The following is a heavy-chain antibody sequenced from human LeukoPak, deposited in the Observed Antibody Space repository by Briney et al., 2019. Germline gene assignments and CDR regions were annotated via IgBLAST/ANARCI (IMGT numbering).Heavy chain of an antibody. CDR3: ASVDYYDSSGYYEDYAFDI. CDR2: IYYSGST. CDR1: GGSISSYY. J-gene: IGHJ3*02. Sequence: SETLSLTCTVSGGSISSYYWSWIRQPPGKGLEWIGYIYYSGSTNYNPSLKSRVTISVDTSKNQFSLKLSSVTAADTAVYYCASVDYYDSSGYYEDYAFDIWGQGTMVTVSS. D-gene: IGHD3-22*01. V-gene: IGHV4-59*08.